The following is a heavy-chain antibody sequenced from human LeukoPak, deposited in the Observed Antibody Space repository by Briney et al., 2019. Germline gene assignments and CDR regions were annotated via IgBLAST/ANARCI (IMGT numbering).Heavy chain of an antibody. CDR1: GFTFNNYE. D-gene: IGHD5-18*01. CDR3: ARDHVGYSYGYSY. J-gene: IGHJ4*02. V-gene: IGHV3-48*03. CDR2: ISSSGGTI. Sequence: GGSLRLSCAASGFTFNNYEMNWVRQAAGRGLEWVSYISSSGGTIYYADSVKGRFTISRHNAKRSLYLQMNTLRAEDTAVYYCARDHVGYSYGYSYWGRGTLVTVSS.